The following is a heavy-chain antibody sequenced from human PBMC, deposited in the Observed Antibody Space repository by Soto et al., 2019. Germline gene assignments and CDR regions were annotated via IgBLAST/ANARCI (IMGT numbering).Heavy chain of an antibody. V-gene: IGHV1-69*13. CDR1: GYTFTSYG. J-gene: IGHJ6*02. CDR3: ATVVTRDYYYYGMDV. CDR2: IIPIFGTA. D-gene: IGHD2-21*02. Sequence: SVKVSCKASGYTFTSYGISWVRQAPGQGLEWMGWIIPIFGTANYAQKFQGRVTITADESTRTAYMELSSLRSEDTALYYCATVVTRDYYYYGMDVWGQGTTVTVSS.